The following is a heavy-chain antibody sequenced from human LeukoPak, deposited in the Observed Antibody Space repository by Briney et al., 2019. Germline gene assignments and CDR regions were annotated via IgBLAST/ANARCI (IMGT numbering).Heavy chain of an antibody. Sequence: GGSLRLSCAASGFTFSSYAMSWVRQAPGKGLGWVSAISGSGGSTYYADSVKGRFTISRDNSKNTLYLQMSSLRAEDTAVYYCAKGTGASLLDYYYGMDVWGQGTTVTVSS. CDR1: GFTFSSYA. V-gene: IGHV3-23*01. J-gene: IGHJ6*02. CDR2: ISGSGGST. D-gene: IGHD1-14*01. CDR3: AKGTGASLLDYYYGMDV.